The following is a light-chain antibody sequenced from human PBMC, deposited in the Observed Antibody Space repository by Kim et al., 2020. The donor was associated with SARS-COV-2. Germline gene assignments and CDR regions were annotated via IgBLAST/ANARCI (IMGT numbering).Light chain of an antibody. V-gene: IGLV3-19*01. Sequence: SSELTQDPAVSGALGQTVRITCQGDSLRTYYAAWYQQKPGQAPVIVISGKNNRPSGIPDRFSGSISGNTASLTITGAQADDEAGYYCYSRDSSGRHLEFG. J-gene: IGLJ2*01. CDR2: GKN. CDR1: SLRTYY. CDR3: YSRDSSGRHLE.